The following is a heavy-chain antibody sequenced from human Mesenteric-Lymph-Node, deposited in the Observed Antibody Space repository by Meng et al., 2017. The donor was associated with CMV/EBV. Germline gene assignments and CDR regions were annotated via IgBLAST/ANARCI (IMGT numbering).Heavy chain of an antibody. CDR1: GFTVSSDY. D-gene: IGHD3-3*01. CDR2: IYGGGGT. V-gene: IGHV3-53*01. Sequence: GESLKISCAASGFTVSSDYMSWVRQAPGKGLGWVSVIYGGGGTDYGDSVKGRFTISRDSSQNTVYLQMNGLRAEDTAVYFCARDWGYYDFWSAYHYGMDVWGQGTTVTVSS. J-gene: IGHJ6*02. CDR3: ARDWGYYDFWSAYHYGMDV.